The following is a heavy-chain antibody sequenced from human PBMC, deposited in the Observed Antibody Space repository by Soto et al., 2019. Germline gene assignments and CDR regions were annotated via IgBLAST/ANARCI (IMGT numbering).Heavy chain of an antibody. CDR3: AKIPTGSGSSKFDY. J-gene: IGHJ4*02. V-gene: IGHV3-23*01. D-gene: IGHD3-10*01. CDR1: GFTFRTYA. CDR2: ISGSGSFT. Sequence: GGSLRLSCAASGFTFRTYAMNWVRQAPGKGLEWISAISGSGSFTHYADSVRGRFTISRDNSQNQLYLQMNNLRGDDTAMYYCAKIPTGSGSSKFDYWGQGIQVTVSS.